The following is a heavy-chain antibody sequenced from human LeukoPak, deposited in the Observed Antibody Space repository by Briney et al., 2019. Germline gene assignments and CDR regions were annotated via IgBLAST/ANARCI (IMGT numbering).Heavy chain of an antibody. CDR1: GFTFSDYY. CDR3: ARAIRYGSESYYTPTNWFDP. CDR2: ISSSGSTI. V-gene: IGHV3-11*01. D-gene: IGHD3-10*01. Sequence: GGSLRLSCAASGFTFSDYYMSWIRQAPGKGLEWVSYISSSGSTIYYADSVKGRFTLSRDNAKNSLYLQMNSLRAEDTAVYYCARAIRYGSESYYTPTNWFDPWGQGTLVTVSS. J-gene: IGHJ5*02.